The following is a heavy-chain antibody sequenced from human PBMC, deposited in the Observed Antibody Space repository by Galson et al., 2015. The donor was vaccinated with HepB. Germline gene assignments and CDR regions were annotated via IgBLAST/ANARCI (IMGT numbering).Heavy chain of an antibody. CDR1: GDSVSSNSAA. J-gene: IGHJ5*02. Sequence: CAISGDSVSSNSAAWNWIRQSPSRGLEWLGRTYYRSKWYNDYAVSVKSRITINPDTSKNQFSLKLSSVTAADTAVYYCARGKPPITMIVVVITSWFDPWGQGTLVTVSS. D-gene: IGHD3-22*01. CDR3: ARGKPPITMIVVVITSWFDP. V-gene: IGHV6-1*01. CDR2: TYYRSKWYN.